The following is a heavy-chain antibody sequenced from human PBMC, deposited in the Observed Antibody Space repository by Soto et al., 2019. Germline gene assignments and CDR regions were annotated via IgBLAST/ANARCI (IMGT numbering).Heavy chain of an antibody. V-gene: IGHV4-39*07. Sequence: SETLSLTCTVSGDSVTNIRYYWAWIRQPPGKGLEWIGEINHSGSTNYNPSLKSRVTISVDTSKNQFSLKLSSVTAADTAVYYCARGPIVVVVAATPRNWFDPWGQGTLVTVSS. CDR3: ARGPIVVVVAATPRNWFDP. D-gene: IGHD2-15*01. CDR2: INHSGST. J-gene: IGHJ5*02. CDR1: GDSVTNIRYY.